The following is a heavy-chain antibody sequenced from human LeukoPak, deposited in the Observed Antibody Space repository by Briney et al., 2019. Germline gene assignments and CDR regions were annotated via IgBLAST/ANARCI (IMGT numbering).Heavy chain of an antibody. Sequence: SQTLSLTCTVSGYSISSGYYWGWIRQPPGKGLKWIGSISHSGSTYYNPSLKSRVTISVDTSKNQFSLKLSSLTAADTAVYYCARLRRSRLAEFDYWGQGTLVTVSS. V-gene: IGHV4-38-2*02. CDR2: ISHSGST. J-gene: IGHJ4*02. D-gene: IGHD3-3*02. CDR1: GYSISSGYY. CDR3: ARLRRSRLAEFDY.